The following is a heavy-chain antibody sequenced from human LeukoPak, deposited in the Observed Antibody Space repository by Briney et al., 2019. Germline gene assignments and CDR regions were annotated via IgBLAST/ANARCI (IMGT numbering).Heavy chain of an antibody. D-gene: IGHD3-3*01. CDR1: GFTFSSYG. CDR2: ISYDGSNK. V-gene: IGHV3-30*03. Sequence: GGSLRLSCAASGFTFSSYGMHWVRQAPGKGLEWVAVISYDGSNKYYADSVKGRLTISRDNSKNTLYLQMNSLRAEDTAVYYCARERQNKDFWSGGDYWGQGTLVTVSS. CDR3: ARERQNKDFWSGGDY. J-gene: IGHJ4*02.